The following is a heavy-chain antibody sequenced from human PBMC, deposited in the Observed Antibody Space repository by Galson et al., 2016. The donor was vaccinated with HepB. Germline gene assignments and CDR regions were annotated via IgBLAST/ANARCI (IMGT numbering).Heavy chain of an antibody. CDR2: IWYDRTNK. V-gene: IGHV3-33*01. CDR1: GFTFSSYG. Sequence: SLRLSCAASGFTFSSYGMHWVRQAPGKGLEWVAIIWYDRTNKNYAASVKGRFTISRDNSKNTVYLQMNSLRVDDTAVYYCARGMSEFGEYDFEAGIDYWGQGTLVTVSS. CDR3: ARGMSEFGEYDFEAGIDY. J-gene: IGHJ4*02. D-gene: IGHD3-3*01.